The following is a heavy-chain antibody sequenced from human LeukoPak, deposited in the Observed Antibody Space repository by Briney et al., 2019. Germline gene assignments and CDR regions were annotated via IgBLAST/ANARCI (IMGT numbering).Heavy chain of an antibody. D-gene: IGHD2-21*01. CDR3: ARVAPGHDVGRGYFDY. Sequence: GGSLRLSCAASGFIFNTYSMNCVRQAPGKGLEWLSYITSTSYAMYYANSVKGRFTISRDNARDSLYLQMNSLRAEDTAVYYCARVAPGHDVGRGYFDYWGQGTLVIVSS. V-gene: IGHV3-48*01. CDR2: ITSTSYAM. CDR1: GFIFNTYS. J-gene: IGHJ4*02.